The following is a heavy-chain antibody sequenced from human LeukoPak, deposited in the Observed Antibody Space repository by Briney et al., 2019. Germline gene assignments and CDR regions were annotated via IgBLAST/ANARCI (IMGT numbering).Heavy chain of an antibody. CDR1: GDSISSSSSY. J-gene: IGHJ4*02. CDR3: ARDYQGGYGDKTVDY. V-gene: IGHV4-39*07. D-gene: IGHD5-18*01. CDR2: IYYSGST. Sequence: SETLSLTCTVSGDSISSSSSYWGWIRQPPGEGLEWIGSIYYSGSTYYNPSLKSRVTISVDTSKNQFSLKLSSVTAADTAVYYCARDYQGGYGDKTVDYWGQGTLVTVSS.